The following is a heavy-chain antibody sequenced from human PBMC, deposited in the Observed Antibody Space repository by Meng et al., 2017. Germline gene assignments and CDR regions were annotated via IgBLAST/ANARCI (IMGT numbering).Heavy chain of an antibody. J-gene: IGHJ4*02. D-gene: IGHD3-9*01. CDR1: GDSVSSNSAA. Sequence: GHVDTPGPGLLKPSQPPPPTGSISGDSVSSNSAAWNWIRQSPSRGLEVLGRTYYRSKWYNDYAVSVKSRITINPDTSKNQFSLQLNSVTPEDTAVYYCARGTGQTGHFDYWGQGTLVTVSS. V-gene: IGHV6-1*01. CDR3: ARGTGQTGHFDY. CDR2: TYYRSKWYN.